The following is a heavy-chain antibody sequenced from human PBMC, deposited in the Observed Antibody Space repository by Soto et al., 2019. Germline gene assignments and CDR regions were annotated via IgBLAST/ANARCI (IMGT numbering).Heavy chain of an antibody. CDR1: GYTFTGFY. Sequence: QVQLVPSGAAVKKPGASVKVSCKASGYTFTGFYMHLVRQAPGQGLEWMGRINPDSGDTDHAEKFQGRVTMTRDTSISTAYMELTRLTSDDTAVYHCAISVGVHDPHRAFDYWGQGTPVTVSS. V-gene: IGHV1-2*06. CDR3: AISVGVHDPHRAFDY. J-gene: IGHJ4*02. D-gene: IGHD2-2*01. CDR2: INPDSGDT.